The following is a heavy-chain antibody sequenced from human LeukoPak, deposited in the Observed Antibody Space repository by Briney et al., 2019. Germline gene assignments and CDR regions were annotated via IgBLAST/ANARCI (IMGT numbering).Heavy chain of an antibody. CDR1: GFTFSSYS. CDR3: AGQLWTEYYFDY. J-gene: IGHJ4*02. CDR2: ISSSSSYI. V-gene: IGHV3-21*01. D-gene: IGHD5-18*01. Sequence: GGSLRLSCAASGFTFSSYSMNWVRQAPGKGLEWVSSISSSSSYIYYADSVKGRFTISRDNAKNSLYLQMNSLRAEDTAVYYCAGQLWTEYYFDYWGQGTLVTVSS.